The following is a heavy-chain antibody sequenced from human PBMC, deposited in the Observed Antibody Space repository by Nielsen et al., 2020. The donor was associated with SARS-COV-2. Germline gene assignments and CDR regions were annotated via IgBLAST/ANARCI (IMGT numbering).Heavy chain of an antibody. D-gene: IGHD6-6*01. CDR2: ISSSGSTI. J-gene: IGHJ6*02. V-gene: IGHV3-48*03. Sequence: GGSLRLSCAASGFTFSSYEMNWVRQAPGKGLEWVSYISSSGSTIYYADSVKGRFTISRDNAKNSLYLQMNSLRAEDTAVYYRARVHIAARPFYYYYGMDVWGQGTTVTVSS. CDR3: ARVHIAARPFYYYYGMDV. CDR1: GFTFSSYE.